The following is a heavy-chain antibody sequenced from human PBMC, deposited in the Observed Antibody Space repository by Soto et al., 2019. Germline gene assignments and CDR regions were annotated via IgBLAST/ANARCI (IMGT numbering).Heavy chain of an antibody. Sequence: SGTLSLTCTVAGVSICSSLFYWGWIRQPPGKGLEWIGNIHYSGSTYYDSSLKSRVTISVDTSKNQFSLKLSSVTAADTAVYYCASQHYYDSSGYYVVYWGQGTQVTVS. D-gene: IGHD3-22*01. CDR1: GVSICSSLFY. J-gene: IGHJ4*02. CDR2: IHYSGST. CDR3: ASQHYYDSSGYYVVY. V-gene: IGHV4-39*01.